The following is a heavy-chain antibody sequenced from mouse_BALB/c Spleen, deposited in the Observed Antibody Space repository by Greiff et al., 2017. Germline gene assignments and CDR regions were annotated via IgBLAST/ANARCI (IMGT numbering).Heavy chain of an antibody. J-gene: IGHJ4*01. CDR1: GFSLTSYG. Sequence: VHLVESGPGLVQPSQSLSITCTVSGFSLTSYGVHWVRQSPGKGLEWLGVIWNGGSTDYNAAFISRLSISKDNSKSQVFFKMNSLQANDTAIYYCARKGSSYGYAMDYWGQGTSVTVSS. D-gene: IGHD1-1*01. V-gene: IGHV2-2*02. CDR3: ARKGSSYGYAMDY. CDR2: IWNGGST.